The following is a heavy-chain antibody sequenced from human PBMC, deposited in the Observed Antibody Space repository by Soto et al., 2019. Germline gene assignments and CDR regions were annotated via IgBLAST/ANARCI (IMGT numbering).Heavy chain of an antibody. CDR3: ARDRHIVATSGYGMDV. CDR1: GGSISSYY. Sequence: PSETLSLTCTVSGGSISSYYWSWIRQPAGKGLEWIGRAYTSGSTNYNPSLRSRVTMSVDTSKNQFSLKLNYVTAADTAVYYCARDRHIVATSGYGMDVWGQGTAVTVS. CDR2: AYTSGST. V-gene: IGHV4-4*07. J-gene: IGHJ6*02. D-gene: IGHD5-12*01.